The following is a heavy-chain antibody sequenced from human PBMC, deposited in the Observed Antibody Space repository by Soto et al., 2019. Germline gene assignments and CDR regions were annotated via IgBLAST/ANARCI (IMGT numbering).Heavy chain of an antibody. CDR3: ARTCGGDCYSLDWFDP. Sequence: SETLSLTCTVSGGSIRNYYWSWIRQPPGEGLEWIGYIYFSENTNYNPSLKSRVTISLDTSKNQFSLKLSSVTAADTAVYYCARTCGGDCYSLDWFDPLGQGTLVTVSS. J-gene: IGHJ5*02. D-gene: IGHD2-21*02. CDR2: IYFSENT. V-gene: IGHV4-59*01. CDR1: GGSIRNYY.